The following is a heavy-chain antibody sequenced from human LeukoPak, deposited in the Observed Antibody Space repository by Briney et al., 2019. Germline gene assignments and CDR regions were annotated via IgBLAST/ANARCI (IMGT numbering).Heavy chain of an antibody. CDR2: MKGDGSHI. V-gene: IGHV3-7*01. CDR1: GFTFSSCA. CDR3: ATIKRYDTRRSASVGVDH. J-gene: IGHJ4*02. Sequence: GGSLRLSCAASGFTFSSCAIHWVRQAPGRGLQWVASMKGDGSHIYYVDSVKGRFTISRDNAKNSLYLQMNSLRAEDTAVYYCATIKRYDTRRSASVGVDHWGQGTLVTVSS. D-gene: IGHD2-15*01.